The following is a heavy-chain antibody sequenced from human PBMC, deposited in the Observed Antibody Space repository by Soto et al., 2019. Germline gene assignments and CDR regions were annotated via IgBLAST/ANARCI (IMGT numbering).Heavy chain of an antibody. Sequence: KGLEWMAIIYPGDSNTRYSPSFQGQVTISADKSISTAFLQWSSLKAADSSMYYCARHLHSDSVHITPVSPDYWGQGTLVTVSS. CDR3: ARHLHSDSVHITPVSPDY. CDR2: IYPGDSNT. J-gene: IGHJ4*02. V-gene: IGHV5-51*01. D-gene: IGHD4-4*01.